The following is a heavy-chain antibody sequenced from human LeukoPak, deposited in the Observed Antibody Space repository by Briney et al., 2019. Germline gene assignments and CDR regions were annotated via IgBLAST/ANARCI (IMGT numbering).Heavy chain of an antibody. D-gene: IGHD2-2*01. Sequence: GGSLRLSCAASGFTFSSYAMHGARQAPGKGLEGVAVISYDGSNKYYADSVKGRFTISRDNSKNTLYLQMNSLRAEDTAVYYCAKASCSSTSCYSSQHWGQGTLVTVSS. V-gene: IGHV3-30-3*01. J-gene: IGHJ1*01. CDR2: ISYDGSNK. CDR1: GFTFSSYA. CDR3: AKASCSSTSCYSSQH.